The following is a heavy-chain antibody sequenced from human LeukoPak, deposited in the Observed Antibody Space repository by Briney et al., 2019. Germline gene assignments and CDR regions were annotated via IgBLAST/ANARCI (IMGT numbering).Heavy chain of an antibody. V-gene: IGHV1-69*01. Sequence: GASVKVSCKASGGTFSSYAISWVRQAPGQGLEWMGGIIPTFGTANYAQKFQGRVTITADESTSTAYMELSSLRSEDTAVYYCTRQTDYYYGMDVWGQGTTVTVSS. J-gene: IGHJ6*02. CDR2: IIPTFGTA. D-gene: IGHD2-21*02. CDR1: GGTFSSYA. CDR3: TRQTDYYYGMDV.